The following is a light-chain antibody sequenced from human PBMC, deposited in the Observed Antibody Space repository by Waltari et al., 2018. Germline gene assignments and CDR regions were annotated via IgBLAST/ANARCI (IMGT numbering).Light chain of an antibody. CDR1: QSVTTN. V-gene: IGKV3-15*01. CDR3: QQYTNWPQT. Sequence: EILMTQSPATLSVSPGERATLSCRASQSVTTNLAWYQQKPGQAPRLLIFDASTRATGVPASFSGSWSGTEFTLTISSLQSEDFAVYYCQQYTNWPQTFGQGTKVDI. CDR2: DAS. J-gene: IGKJ1*01.